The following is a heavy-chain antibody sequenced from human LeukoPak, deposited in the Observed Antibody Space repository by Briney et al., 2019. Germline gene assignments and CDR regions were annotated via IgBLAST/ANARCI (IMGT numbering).Heavy chain of an antibody. CDR1: GDIVSSKSAA. D-gene: IGHD6-13*01. Sequence: TSQTLSLTCAISGDIVSSKSAAWNWIRQSPSRGLEWLGRTYYRSKWYDDYAVSVKSRITINPDTSKNQFSLQLSSVTPEDTAVYYCARVSSSWSPSLSVTHYFDSWGQGALVTVSS. CDR3: ARVSSSWSPSLSVTHYFDS. J-gene: IGHJ4*02. V-gene: IGHV6-1*01. CDR2: TYYRSKWYD.